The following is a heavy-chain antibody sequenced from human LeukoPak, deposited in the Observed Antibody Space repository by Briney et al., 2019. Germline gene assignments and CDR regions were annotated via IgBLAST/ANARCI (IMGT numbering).Heavy chain of an antibody. CDR3: AKGYGDRRIPVDY. J-gene: IGHJ4*02. CDR1: GFTFNSYA. V-gene: IGHV3-23*01. CDR2: ISGTGTYT. Sequence: GGSLRLSCAASGFTFNSYAVSWIRQAPGKGREWASGISGTGTYTYYADSVKGRFTISRDNSKNTLYLQLNSLRAEDTAVYYCAKGYGDRRIPVDYWGQGTLVTVSS. D-gene: IGHD4-17*01.